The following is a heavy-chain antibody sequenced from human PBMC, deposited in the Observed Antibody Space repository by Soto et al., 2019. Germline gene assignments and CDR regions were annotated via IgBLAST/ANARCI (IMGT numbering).Heavy chain of an antibody. D-gene: IGHD6-19*01. CDR3: AGSSGWYEGGFDP. CDR1: GYTFTSFP. V-gene: IGHV1-3*01. J-gene: IGHJ5*02. Sequence: AQLVQPGPRVKKPGASLRVSCRASGYTFTSFPMHWGRQPPGQGLDWRGWIKAGNGNTKYSQKFQGRVTITRDTSASTAYMELSSLRSEDTAVYYCAGSSGWYEGGFDPWGQGTLVTVSS. CDR2: IKAGNGNT.